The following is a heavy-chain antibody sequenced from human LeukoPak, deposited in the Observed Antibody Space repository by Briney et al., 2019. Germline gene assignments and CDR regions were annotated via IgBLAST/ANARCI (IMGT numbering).Heavy chain of an antibody. CDR3: AKSHGDYGLLDY. CDR2: FDPEDVDP. Sequence: ASVKVSCRVSGYSLTDLSLHCVRQAPGKGLEWMGGFDPEDVDPIYAQKFQGRLFMTEDTSKDTGYMELRTLRSEDTAHYYCAKSHGDYGLLDYWGQGTLVTVSS. V-gene: IGHV1-24*01. CDR1: GYSLTDLS. D-gene: IGHD4-17*01. J-gene: IGHJ4*02.